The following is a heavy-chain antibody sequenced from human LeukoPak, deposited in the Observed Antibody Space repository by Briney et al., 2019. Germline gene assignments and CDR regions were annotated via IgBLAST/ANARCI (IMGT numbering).Heavy chain of an antibody. Sequence: PGGSLRLSCAASGFKFRDYHMSWIRQPPGKGLEWIGEINHSGSTNYNPSLKGRVAISVDTSKNQFSLKLSSVTAADTAVYYCARGYGRYDYVWGSYRYSFDYWGQGTLVTVSS. V-gene: IGHV4-34*01. CDR1: GFKFRDYH. D-gene: IGHD3-16*02. CDR3: ARGYGRYDYVWGSYRYSFDY. J-gene: IGHJ4*02. CDR2: INHSGST.